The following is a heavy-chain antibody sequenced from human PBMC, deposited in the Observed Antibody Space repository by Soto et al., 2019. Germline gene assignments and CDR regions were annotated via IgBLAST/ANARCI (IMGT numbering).Heavy chain of an antibody. CDR2: ISAYNGNT. CDR1: GYTFTSYG. V-gene: IGHV1-18*01. Sequence: QVQLVQSGAEVKKPGASVKVSCKASGYTFTSYGISWVRQAPGQGLEWMGWISAYNGNTNYAQKLQGRVTMTTDTSTSTAYMERRSLRSDDTAIYYCARCGGDCYRPQMGWGNIDYWGQGTLVTVSS. J-gene: IGHJ4*02. D-gene: IGHD2-21*02. CDR3: ARCGGDCYRPQMGWGNIDY.